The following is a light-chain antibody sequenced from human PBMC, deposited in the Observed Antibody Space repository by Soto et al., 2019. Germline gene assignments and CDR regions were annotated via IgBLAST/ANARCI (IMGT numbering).Light chain of an antibody. CDR3: SSYTRGSTLV. CDR2: EVS. Sequence: QSALTQPPSASGSPGQSVTISCTGTSSDVGGYNYVSWYQQHPGKAPKLMIYEVSKRPSGVPDRFSGSKSGNTASLTISGLQSEDEGNYYCSSYTRGSTLVFGGGTQLTVL. CDR1: SSDVGGYNY. J-gene: IGLJ3*02. V-gene: IGLV2-8*01.